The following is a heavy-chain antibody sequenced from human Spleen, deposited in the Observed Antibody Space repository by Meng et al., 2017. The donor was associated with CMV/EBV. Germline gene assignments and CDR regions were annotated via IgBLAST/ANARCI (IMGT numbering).Heavy chain of an antibody. D-gene: IGHD6-13*01. CDR1: GFTFSYYD. V-gene: IGHV3-30*04. J-gene: IGHJ5*02. CDR2: ISYDEIKT. Sequence: GGSLRLSCAASGFTFSYYDMHWVRQAPGRGLEWVAVISYDEIKTYYADSMRGRFTISRDNSKNTLYLEMTSPRPEDTAVYYCARALGAAECSWGQGTLVTVSS. CDR3: ARALGAAECS.